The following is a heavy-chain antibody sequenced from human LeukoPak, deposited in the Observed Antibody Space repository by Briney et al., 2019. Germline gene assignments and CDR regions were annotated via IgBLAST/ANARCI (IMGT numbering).Heavy chain of an antibody. D-gene: IGHD6-25*01. J-gene: IGHJ4*02. Sequence: GGSLRLSCAASGFTFSSYSMNWVRQAPGKGLEWVANIKQGGNEIHYVESVKGRFTISRDNAKNSLYLQMNSLRAEDTAIYYCARGSSAAAESYFDSWGQGTLVSVSS. CDR3: ARGSSAAAESYFDS. V-gene: IGHV3-7*01. CDR2: IKQGGNEI. CDR1: GFTFSSYS.